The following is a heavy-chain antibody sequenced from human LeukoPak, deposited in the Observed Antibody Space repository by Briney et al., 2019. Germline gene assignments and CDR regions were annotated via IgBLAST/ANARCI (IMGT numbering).Heavy chain of an antibody. CDR3: ARVHYGSGSLYYYYYYMDA. Sequence: ASETLSLTCTVSGGSISSDDYYWSWIRQPPGKGLEWIGYIYYSGSTYYNPSLKSRVTISVDTSKNQFSLKLSSVTAADTAVYYCARVHYGSGSLYYYYYYMDAWGKGTTVTVSS. V-gene: IGHV4-30-4*08. CDR1: GGSISSDDYY. D-gene: IGHD3-10*01. J-gene: IGHJ6*03. CDR2: IYYSGST.